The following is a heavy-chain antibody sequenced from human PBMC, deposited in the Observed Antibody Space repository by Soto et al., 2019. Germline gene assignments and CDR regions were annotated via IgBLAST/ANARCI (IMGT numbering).Heavy chain of an antibody. CDR1: GGSISRAGYS. J-gene: IGHJ4*02. CDR2: IYNSGST. CDR3: ASSRVVTTYFDY. V-gene: IGHV4-30-2*06. D-gene: IGHD2-21*02. Sequence: QLQLQESGSRLVKPSQTLSLTCAVSGGSISRAGYSWSWIRQSPGKGLEWIGYIYNSGSTFYNPSLKSRLTISVDMSKNQLSLQLNSVTAADTAVYYCASSRVVTTYFDYWGQGTLVTVSS.